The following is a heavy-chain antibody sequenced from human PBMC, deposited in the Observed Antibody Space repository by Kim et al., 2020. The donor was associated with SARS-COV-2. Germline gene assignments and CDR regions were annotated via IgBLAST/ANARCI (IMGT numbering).Heavy chain of an antibody. D-gene: IGHD5-12*01. V-gene: IGHV4-39*02. CDR3: ARLRSGVGWFDP. Sequence: YTPSLKSRVTISVDTSNYHFNLRLSSVTAAETAVYYCARLRSGVGWFDPWGQGTLVTVSS. J-gene: IGHJ5*02.